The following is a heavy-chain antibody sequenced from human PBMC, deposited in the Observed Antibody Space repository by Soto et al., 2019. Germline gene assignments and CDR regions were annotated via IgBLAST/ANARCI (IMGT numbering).Heavy chain of an antibody. J-gene: IGHJ3*02. CDR1: GFTFSSYS. CDR3: ARDIGITFGGVIEDAFDI. D-gene: IGHD3-16*02. CDR2: ISSSSSYI. V-gene: IGHV3-21*01. Sequence: GGSLRLSCAASGFTFSSYSMNWVRQAPGKGLEWVSSISSSSSYIYYADSVKGRFTISRDNAKNSLYLQMNSLRAEDTAVYYCARDIGITFGGVIEDAFDIWGQGTMVTVSS.